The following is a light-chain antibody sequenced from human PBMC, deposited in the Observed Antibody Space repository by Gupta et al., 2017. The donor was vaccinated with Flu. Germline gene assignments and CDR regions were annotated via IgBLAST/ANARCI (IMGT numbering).Light chain of an antibody. V-gene: IGLV2-23*02. CDR2: EVS. CDR3: SSYAGMNTWV. J-gene: IGLJ3*02. CDR1: NSDVGSYNL. Sequence: QSALTQPASVSGSPGQSITISCTGTNSDVGSYNLVSWYQQHPGIAPQLMIFEVSERPSGVSNRVSGSKSGNTASLTISGLQAEDEADYHCSSYAGMNTWVFGGGTKVTVL.